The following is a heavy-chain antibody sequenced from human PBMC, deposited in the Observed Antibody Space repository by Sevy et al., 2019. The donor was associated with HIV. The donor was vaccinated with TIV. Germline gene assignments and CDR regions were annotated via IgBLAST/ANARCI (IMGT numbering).Heavy chain of an antibody. CDR3: VRADPAQHFDS. J-gene: IGHJ4*02. V-gene: IGHV1-46*01. CDR1: GDTLTNNY. CDR2: IDPSGGNA. Sequence: ASVKVSCKASGDTLTNNYMHWVRQAPGQGLEWMGIIDPSGGNASYAQKFQGRVTMTRDTSTNTLYMDLSSLRSEDTAVYYCVRADPAQHFDSWGQGTLVTVSS.